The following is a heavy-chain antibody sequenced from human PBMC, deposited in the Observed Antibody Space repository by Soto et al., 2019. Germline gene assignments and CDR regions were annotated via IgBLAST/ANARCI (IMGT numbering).Heavy chain of an antibody. CDR3: ARRLGNWYFDL. Sequence: QVQLQHWGAGLLKPSETLSLTCAVSGGSFSGYFWSWIRQPPGKGLEWIGEINQSGSTNDNPSLMRRVAMSVDTSKTQFSLKLSSVTAADTAVYYCARRLGNWYFDLWGRGTLVNVSS. CDR2: INQSGST. V-gene: IGHV4-34*01. D-gene: IGHD7-27*01. J-gene: IGHJ2*01. CDR1: GGSFSGYF.